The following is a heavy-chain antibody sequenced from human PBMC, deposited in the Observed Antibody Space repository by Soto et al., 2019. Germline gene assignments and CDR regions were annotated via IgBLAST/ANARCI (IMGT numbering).Heavy chain of an antibody. J-gene: IGHJ6*04. V-gene: IGHV3-21*01. CDR3: ASVLDGILRGLDV. Sequence: EVQLVESGGGLVKPGGSLRLSCAASGFTFSSYSMNWVRQAPGKGLEWVSSISSSSSYIYYADSVKGRFTISRDNAKNSLYLQMNSLRAEDTAVYYCASVLDGILRGLDVWGKGTTVTVSS. CDR1: GFTFSSYS. D-gene: IGHD1-20*01. CDR2: ISSSSSYI.